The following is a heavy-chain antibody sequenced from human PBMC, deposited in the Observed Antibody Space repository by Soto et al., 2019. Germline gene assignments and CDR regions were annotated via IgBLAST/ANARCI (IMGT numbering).Heavy chain of an antibody. D-gene: IGHD3-3*01. CDR2: ISSDDNT. Sequence: EVQLMESGGGLVQPGGSLGLSCEPSGFIVNNIFMTWVRQAPGRGLGWLSTISSDDNTYYADSVKGRFTISRDSSKNTLYLQMNSLRAEDTAVYHCARDILGGSYDFSHGGQGTLVTVSS. V-gene: IGHV3-66*01. J-gene: IGHJ1*01. CDR3: ARDILGGSYDFSH. CDR1: GFIVNNIF.